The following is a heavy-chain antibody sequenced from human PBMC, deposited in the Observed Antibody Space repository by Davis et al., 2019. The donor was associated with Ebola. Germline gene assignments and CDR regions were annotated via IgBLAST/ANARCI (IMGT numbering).Heavy chain of an antibody. J-gene: IGHJ4*02. CDR3: ATANRAISGY. V-gene: IGHV3-33*01. Sequence: GESLKISCAASGFTFSDYGMHWVRQAPGKGLEWVAVIWYDGTNKYYADSVSGRFTISRDNSKNTLYLQMNSLRAEDTAVYYCATANRAISGYGGQGTLVSVSS. CDR1: GFTFSDYG. CDR2: IWYDGTNK. D-gene: IGHD2-2*02.